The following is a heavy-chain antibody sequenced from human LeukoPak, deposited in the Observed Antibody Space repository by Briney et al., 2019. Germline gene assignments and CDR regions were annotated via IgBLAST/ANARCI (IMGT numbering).Heavy chain of an antibody. D-gene: IGHD4-17*01. CDR2: IYYSGST. J-gene: IGHJ4*02. V-gene: IGHV4-59*06. CDR1: GGSISSYY. Sequence: SETLSLTCTVSGGSISSYYWSWIRQHPGKGLEWIGYIYYSGSTYYNPSLKSRVTISVDTSKNQFSLKLSSVTAADTAVYYCARGLGVTTKFDYWGQGTLVTVSS. CDR3: ARGLGVTTKFDY.